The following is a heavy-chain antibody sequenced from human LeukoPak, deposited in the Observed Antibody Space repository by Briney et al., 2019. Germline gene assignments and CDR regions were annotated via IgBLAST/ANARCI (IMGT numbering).Heavy chain of an antibody. D-gene: IGHD3-22*01. V-gene: IGHV4-34*01. Sequence: PSETLSLTCAVYGGSFSGYYWSWIRQPPGKGLEWIGEINHTGRTNYNPTLKSRVPISVDTSKNQFSLKLSSVTAADTAVYYCARGNYYDSRGFLDYWGQGTLVTVSS. CDR3: ARGNYYDSRGFLDY. J-gene: IGHJ4*02. CDR2: INHTGRT. CDR1: GGSFSGYY.